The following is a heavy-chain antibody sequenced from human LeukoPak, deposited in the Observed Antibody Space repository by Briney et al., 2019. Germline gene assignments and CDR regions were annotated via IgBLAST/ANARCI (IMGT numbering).Heavy chain of an antibody. CDR3: ARDLAVAVGYFDY. Sequence: GGSLRLSCAASGFTFSSYGVHWVRQAPGKGLEWVAVISYDGSHKYYADSVKGRFTISRDNSKNTLYLQMNSLRAEDTAVYYCARDLAVAVGYFDYWGQGTLVTVSS. CDR2: ISYDGSHK. CDR1: GFTFSSYG. D-gene: IGHD6-19*01. J-gene: IGHJ4*02. V-gene: IGHV3-30*03.